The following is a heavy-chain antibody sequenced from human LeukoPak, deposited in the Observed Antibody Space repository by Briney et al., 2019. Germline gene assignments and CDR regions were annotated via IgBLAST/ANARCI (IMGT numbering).Heavy chain of an antibody. CDR2: ISYDGSNK. J-gene: IGHJ6*02. V-gene: IGHV3-30-3*01. CDR1: GFTFSSYA. D-gene: IGHD3-16*01. Sequence: GGSLRLSCAASGFTFSSYAMHWVRQAPGKGLEWVAVISYDGSNKYYADSVKGRFTISRDNCKNTLYLETNSLRAEDTAVYYCARAASGESALLSRGDYYYNGMDVWGQGTTVTVSS. CDR3: ARAASGESALLSRGDYYYNGMDV.